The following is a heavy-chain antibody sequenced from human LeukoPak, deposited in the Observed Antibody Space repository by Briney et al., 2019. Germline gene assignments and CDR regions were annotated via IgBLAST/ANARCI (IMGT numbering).Heavy chain of an antibody. CDR1: GFTFSDYG. J-gene: IGHJ4*02. CDR3: AKDYY. Sequence: PGRSLRLSCAVSGFTFSDYGMHWVRQVPGKGLEWVSLISGDGGTTYYADSVKGRFTISRDNSKDSLFLQMNSLRTEDTALYYCAKDYYWGQGTLVTVSS. CDR2: ISGDGGTT. V-gene: IGHV3-43*02.